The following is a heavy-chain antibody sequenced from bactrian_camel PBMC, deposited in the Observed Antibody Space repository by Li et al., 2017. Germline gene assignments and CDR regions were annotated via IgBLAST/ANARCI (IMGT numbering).Heavy chain of an antibody. Sequence: QLVESGGDSVQAGGSLRLTCDAIGYPYNSDNCMAWFRQAPGKKREGVAAIYTGGDYTYYADSVKGRFTISQDKNKHMVYLQMNSLNPEDTAMYYCAADKTWYTNSLIDTAYNYWGPGTQVTVS. D-gene: IGHD1*01. V-gene: IGHV3S25*01. CDR1: GYPYNSDNC. CDR2: IYTGGDYT. J-gene: IGHJ4*01. CDR3: AADKTWYTNSLIDTAYNY.